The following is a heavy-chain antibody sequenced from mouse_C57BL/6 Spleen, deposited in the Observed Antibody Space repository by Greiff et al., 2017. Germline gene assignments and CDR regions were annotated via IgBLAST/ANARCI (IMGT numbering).Heavy chain of an antibody. D-gene: IGHD1-2*01. J-gene: IGHJ2*01. CDR1: GYTFTSST. CDR3: ARSGMTALFDY. Sequence: VKLQQSGAELARPGASVKMSCKASGYTFTSSTMPWVKQRPGQGLEWIGYINPSSGYTKYNQKFKDKATLTADKSSSTAYMQQSSLTSEDSAVYYCARSGMTALFDYWGQGTTLTVSS. V-gene: IGHV1-4*01. CDR2: INPSSGYT.